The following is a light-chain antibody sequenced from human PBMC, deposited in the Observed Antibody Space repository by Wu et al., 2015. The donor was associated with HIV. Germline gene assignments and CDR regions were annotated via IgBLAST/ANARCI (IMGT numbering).Light chain of an antibody. CDR2: DAS. CDR1: RVISSR. V-gene: IGKV1-9*01. J-gene: IGKJ4*01. Sequence: VGDRVHHHLPGQVRVISSRLAWYQQKPGKAPKFLIYDASTLHMGVPSRFSGSGSGTQFTLTISSLQPEDFATYYCQQLNNYPITFGGGTKVEVK. CDR3: QQLNNYPIT.